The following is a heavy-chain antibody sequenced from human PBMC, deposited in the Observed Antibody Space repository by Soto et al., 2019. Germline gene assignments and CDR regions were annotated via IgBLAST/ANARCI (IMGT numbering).Heavy chain of an antibody. CDR2: IIPIFGTA. CDR3: ARVLGVGGYYYYGMDV. Sequence: EASVKVSCKASGGTFSSYAISWVRQAPGQGLEWMGGIIPIFGTANYAQKFQGRVTITADESTSTAYMELSSLRSEDTAVYYCARVLGVGGYYYYGMDVWGQGTTVTVSS. V-gene: IGHV1-69*13. J-gene: IGHJ6*02. CDR1: GGTFSSYA. D-gene: IGHD1-26*01.